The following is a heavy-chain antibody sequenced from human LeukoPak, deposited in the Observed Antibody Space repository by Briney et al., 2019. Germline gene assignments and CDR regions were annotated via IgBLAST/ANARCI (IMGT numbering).Heavy chain of an antibody. CDR2: IKQDGSEK. V-gene: IGHV3-7*04. CDR3: ARAIVATIQDY. J-gene: IGHJ4*02. D-gene: IGHD5-12*01. Sequence: GGSLRLSCAASGFTFSNYAMSWVRQAPGKGLEWVANIKQDGSEKYYVDSVKGRFTISRDNAKNSLYLQMNSLRAEDTAVYYCARAIVATIQDYWGQGTLVTVSS. CDR1: GFTFSNYA.